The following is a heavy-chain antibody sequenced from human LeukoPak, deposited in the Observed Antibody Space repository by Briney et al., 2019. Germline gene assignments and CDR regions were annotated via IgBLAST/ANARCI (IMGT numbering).Heavy chain of an antibody. D-gene: IGHD2-15*01. CDR1: GGTFSSYA. Sequence: SVKVSCKASGGTFSSYAISWVRQAPGQGLEWMGGIIPIFGTANYAQKFQGRVTITTDESTSTAYMELSSLRSEDTAVYYCARGSCSGGSCYYYYYMDVWGKGTTVTVSS. V-gene: IGHV1-69*05. CDR3: ARGSCSGGSCYYYYYMDV. J-gene: IGHJ6*03. CDR2: IIPIFGTA.